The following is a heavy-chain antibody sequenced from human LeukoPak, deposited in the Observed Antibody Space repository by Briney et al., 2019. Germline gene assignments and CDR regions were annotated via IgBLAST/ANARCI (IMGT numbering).Heavy chain of an antibody. CDR2: INHSGST. D-gene: IGHD5-18*01. CDR3: ARHRSYGFRVWFDP. Sequence: SETLSLTCAVYGGSFSGYYWSWIRQPPGKGLEWVGEINHSGSTNYNPSLKSRVTISVDTSKNQFSLKLSSVTAADTAVYYCARHRSYGFRVWFDPWGQGTLVTVSS. J-gene: IGHJ5*02. V-gene: IGHV4-34*01. CDR1: GGSFSGYY.